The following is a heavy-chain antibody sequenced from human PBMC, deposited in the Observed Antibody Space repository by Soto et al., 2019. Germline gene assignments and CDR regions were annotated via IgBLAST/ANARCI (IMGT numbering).Heavy chain of an antibody. CDR1: GFTFSHYW. D-gene: IGHD2-8*01. Sequence: EVQLVQSGGGLVQPGGSLRLSCEASGFTFSHYWMSWVRQAPGKGLEWVAFIDQGGLETHYADSVKGRLTLSRDNAKNTVLLEMRSLRAEDTAMYYCARTILIRYFDNGGQGTPSTVSS. J-gene: IGHJ4*02. CDR2: IDQGGLET. CDR3: ARTILIRYFDN. V-gene: IGHV3-7*03.